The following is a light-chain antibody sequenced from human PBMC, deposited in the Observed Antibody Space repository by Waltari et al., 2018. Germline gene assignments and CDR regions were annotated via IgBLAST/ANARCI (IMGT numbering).Light chain of an antibody. V-gene: IGKV3-15*01. J-gene: IGKJ2*01. CDR1: QGIGSD. CDR2: GAS. CDR3: QQYNKWPPYT. Sequence: EIVMTQSPATLSVSPGESATLSCRASQGIGSDLAWYQQKPGQAPSLLIHGASTRVTGVPARFSGSGSGTDFTLTISSLQSEDFGVYYCQQYNKWPPYTFGQGTKLEIK.